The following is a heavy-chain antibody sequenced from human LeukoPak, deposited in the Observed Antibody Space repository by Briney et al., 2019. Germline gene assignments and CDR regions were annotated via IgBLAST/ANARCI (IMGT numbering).Heavy chain of an antibody. J-gene: IGHJ4*02. CDR2: INENSGSI. CDR3: ARWIVGFDS. CDR1: GLTFDDYA. D-gene: IGHD3-22*01. V-gene: IGHV3-9*01. Sequence: PGGSLRLSCAGSGLTFDDYAMHWVRQAPGEGLEWVSGINENSGSIGYADSVKGRFTISRDNAKNSLYLQMNSLRIEDTALYYCARWIVGFDSWGQGTLVTVSS.